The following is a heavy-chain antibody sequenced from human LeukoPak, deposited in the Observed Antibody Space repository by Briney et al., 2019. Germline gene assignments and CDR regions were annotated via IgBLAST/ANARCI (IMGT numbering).Heavy chain of an antibody. J-gene: IGHJ4*02. CDR3: ARDLDSYGSY. D-gene: IGHD5-18*01. Sequence: GGSLRLSCAASGFTFSNYNMNWVRQAPGKGLEWVSYISSSGNTIYYADSVKGRFTISRDNAKNSLYLQMNSLRAEDTAVYYCARDLDSYGSYWGQGTLVTVSS. V-gene: IGHV3-48*01. CDR2: ISSSGNTI. CDR1: GFTFSNYN.